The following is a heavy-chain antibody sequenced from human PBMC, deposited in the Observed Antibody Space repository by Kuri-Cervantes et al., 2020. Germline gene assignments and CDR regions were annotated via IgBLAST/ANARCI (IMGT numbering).Heavy chain of an antibody. CDR1: GYTLTELS. CDR2: FDPEDGET. V-gene: IGHV1-24*01. J-gene: IGHJ4*02. D-gene: IGHD1-26*01. CDR3: ATAGSYYEFVDY. Sequence: ASVKVSCKVSGYTLTELSMHWVRQAPGKGLEWMGGFDPEDGETIYAQKFQGRVTMTEDTSTDTAYMELSSLRSEDTAVYYCATAGSYYEFVDYWGQGTLVTVSS.